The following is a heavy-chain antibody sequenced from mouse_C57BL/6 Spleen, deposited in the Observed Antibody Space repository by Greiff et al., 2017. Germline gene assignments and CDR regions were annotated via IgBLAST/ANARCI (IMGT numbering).Heavy chain of an antibody. V-gene: IGHV1-15*01. Sequence: QVQLQQSGAELVRPGASVTLSCKASGYTFTDYEMHWVKQTPVHGLEWIGAIDPETGGTAYNQKFKGKAILTADKSSSTAYMELRSLTSEDSAVYYCTSAPTTVVATDYWGQGTTLTVSS. CDR1: GYTFTDYE. J-gene: IGHJ2*01. CDR3: TSAPTTVVATDY. CDR2: IDPETGGT. D-gene: IGHD1-1*01.